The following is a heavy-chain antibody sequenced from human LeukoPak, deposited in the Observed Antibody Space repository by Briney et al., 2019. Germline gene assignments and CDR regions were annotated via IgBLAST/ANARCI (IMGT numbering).Heavy chain of an antibody. CDR2: ISSNGGST. D-gene: IGHD3-10*01. V-gene: IGHV3-64*01. J-gene: IGHJ5*02. Sequence: GGSVRLSCAASGFTFSSYAMHWVRQAPGKGLEYVSAISSNGGSTYYANSVKGRFTISRDNSKNTLYLQMGSLRAEDMAVYYCARSLLWFGELFAWGQGTLVTVSS. CDR3: ARSLLWFGELFA. CDR1: GFTFSSYA.